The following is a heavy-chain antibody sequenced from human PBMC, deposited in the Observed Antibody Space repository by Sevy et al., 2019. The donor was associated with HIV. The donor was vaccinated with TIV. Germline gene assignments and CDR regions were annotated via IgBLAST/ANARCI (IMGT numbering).Heavy chain of an antibody. V-gene: IGHV3-23*01. D-gene: IGHD5-12*01. J-gene: IGHJ4*02. CDR2: ISGSGGST. CDR1: GFTFSSYA. CDR3: AKDEIVDIVATTFDY. Sequence: GESLKISCAASGFTFSSYAMSWVRQAPGKGLEWVSAISGSGGSTYYADSVKGRFTISRDNSKNTLYLQMNSLRAEDTAVYYCAKDEIVDIVATTFDYWGQGTLVTVS.